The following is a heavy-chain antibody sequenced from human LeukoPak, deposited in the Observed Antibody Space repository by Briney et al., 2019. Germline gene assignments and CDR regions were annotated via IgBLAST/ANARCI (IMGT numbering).Heavy chain of an antibody. Sequence: SVKVSCKASVGPFSSITITWLRQAPGLGPEWMGVVVPMFDSSNSAQKFHGRVLITTDESTSTAYMELSSLRSDDTAVYYCARVVGLGAFDIWGQGTMVTVSS. V-gene: IGHV1-69*05. J-gene: IGHJ3*02. CDR1: VGPFSSIT. D-gene: IGHD2-15*01. CDR2: VVPMFDSS. CDR3: ARVVGLGAFDI.